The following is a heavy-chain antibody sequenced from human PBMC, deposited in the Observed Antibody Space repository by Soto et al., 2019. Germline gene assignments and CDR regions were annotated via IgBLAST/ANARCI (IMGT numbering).Heavy chain of an antibody. CDR2: IYYSGNT. Sequence: SETLSLTCTVSGGSTSSDNYWSWIRQPPGKGLEWIGHIYYSGNTDYNPSLKSRLAISIDTSKNQFSLKLSSVAAADTAVYFCAREGGESSDGLYYFDSWGKGSLVTVSS. J-gene: IGHJ4*02. D-gene: IGHD3-16*01. CDR1: GGSTSSDNY. V-gene: IGHV4-30-4*01. CDR3: AREGGESSDGLYYFDS.